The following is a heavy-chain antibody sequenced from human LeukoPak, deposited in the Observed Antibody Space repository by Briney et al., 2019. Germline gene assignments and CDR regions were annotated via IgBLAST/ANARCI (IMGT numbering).Heavy chain of an antibody. CDR2: IYHSGST. Sequence: WVTLSLPCSVSGYPICSGYDLGWIRPRPGAGLEWIGNIYHSGSTYYNPSLKTLHTMSVVTSKNQFSLMLSSVTAGDTAVYYCARVWYSGSYYGPGLAFDIWGQGTMVTVSS. J-gene: IGHJ3*02. CDR1: GYPICSGYD. V-gene: IGHV4-38-2*02. CDR3: ARVWYSGSYYGPGLAFDI. D-gene: IGHD1-26*01.